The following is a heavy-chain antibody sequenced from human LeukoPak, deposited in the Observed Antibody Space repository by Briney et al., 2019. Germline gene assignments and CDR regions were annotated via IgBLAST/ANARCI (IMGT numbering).Heavy chain of an antibody. CDR3: ATFEYSSSSSVYDY. CDR2: IWYDGSNK. J-gene: IGHJ4*02. D-gene: IGHD6-6*01. CDR1: GFTFSSYG. Sequence: PGRSLRLSCAASGFTFSSYGMHWVRQAPGKGLEWVAVIWYDGSNKYYAGSVKGRFTISRDNSKNTLYLQMNSLRAEDTAVYYCATFEYSSSSSVYDYWGQGTLVTVSS. V-gene: IGHV3-33*01.